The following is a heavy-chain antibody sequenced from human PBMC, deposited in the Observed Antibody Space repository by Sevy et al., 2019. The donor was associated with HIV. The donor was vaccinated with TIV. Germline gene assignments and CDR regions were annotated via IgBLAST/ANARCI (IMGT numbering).Heavy chain of an antibody. J-gene: IGHJ4*02. CDR2: IYYSGST. CDR3: AVGWEYGPFYFDY. CDR1: GGSISSYY. Sequence: SETLSLTCTVSGGSISSYYWSWIWQPPGKGLEWIGDIYYSGSTNYNPSLKSRFTISVDTSKNQFSLKLSSVTAADTAVYYCAVGWEYGPFYFDYWGQGTLVTV. V-gene: IGHV4-59*01. D-gene: IGHD1-26*01.